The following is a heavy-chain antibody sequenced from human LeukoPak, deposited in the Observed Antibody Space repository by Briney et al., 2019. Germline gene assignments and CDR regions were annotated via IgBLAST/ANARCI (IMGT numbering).Heavy chain of an antibody. D-gene: IGHD4-11*01. CDR1: GFTFSSYW. Sequence: GGSLRLSCAASGFTFSSYWMSWVRQAPGKGLEWVANIKQDGSEKCYVDSVKGRFTISRDNAKNSLYLQMNSLRAEDTAVYYCARVPSNALFDYWGQGTLVTVSS. CDR2: IKQDGSEK. CDR3: ARVPSNALFDY. J-gene: IGHJ4*02. V-gene: IGHV3-7*03.